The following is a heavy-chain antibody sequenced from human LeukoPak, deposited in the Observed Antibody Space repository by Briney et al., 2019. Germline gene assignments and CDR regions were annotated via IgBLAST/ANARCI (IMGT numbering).Heavy chain of an antibody. V-gene: IGHV4-61*02. Sequence: PSETLSLTCTVSGGSISSDNNYWSWIRQPAGKGLEWIGRIYTSGSTNYNPSLKSRVTMSVDTSKNQFSLKLSSVTAADTAVDYCARVGAPNYFDYWGQGTLVTVSS. CDR2: IYTSGST. CDR1: GGSISSDNNY. J-gene: IGHJ4*02. D-gene: IGHD1-26*01. CDR3: ARVGAPNYFDY.